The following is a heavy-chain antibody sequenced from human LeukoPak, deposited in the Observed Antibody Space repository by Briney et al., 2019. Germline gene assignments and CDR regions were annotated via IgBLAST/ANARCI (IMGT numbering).Heavy chain of an antibody. Sequence: GGSLRLSCAASGFTFSGYSGYTMNWVRQAPGKGLEWVSSISTSSTYIYYADSVKGRFTISRDNAKNSLYLQMNSLRAEDTAVYYCARGQYYYDSSGYYWGGYFDYWGQGTLVTVSS. CDR3: ARGQYYYDSSGYYWGGYFDY. CDR1: GFTFSGYSGYT. J-gene: IGHJ4*02. CDR2: ISTSSTYI. D-gene: IGHD3-22*01. V-gene: IGHV3-21*01.